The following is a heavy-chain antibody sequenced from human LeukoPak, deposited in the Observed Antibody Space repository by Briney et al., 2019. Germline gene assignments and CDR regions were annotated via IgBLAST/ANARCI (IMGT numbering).Heavy chain of an antibody. Sequence: PSQTLSLTCTVSGGSISSGGYYWSWIRQHPGKGLEWIGYIYYSGSTYYNPSFKSRVTISVDTSKNQFSLKLSSVTAADTAVYYCARRAVVVPAAISCWGQGTLVTVSS. V-gene: IGHV4-31*03. CDR3: ARRAVVVPAAISC. D-gene: IGHD2-2*01. CDR1: GGSISSGGYY. CDR2: IYYSGST. J-gene: IGHJ4*02.